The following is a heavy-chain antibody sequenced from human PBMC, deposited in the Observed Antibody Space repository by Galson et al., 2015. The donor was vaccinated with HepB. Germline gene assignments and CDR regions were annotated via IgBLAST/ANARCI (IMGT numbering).Heavy chain of an antibody. Sequence: SLRLSCAASGFKFDDHGISWVRQAPGKGLEWVSGINWSGGSIDYAVSVKGRFIISRDNAKNSLHLEMNSLGPEDTALYYCARESLPGMIGSPTDVWGHGTLVTVSS. CDR2: INWSGGSI. V-gene: IGHV3-20*04. CDR1: GFKFDDHG. CDR3: ARESLPGMIGSPTDV. D-gene: IGHD1-26*01. J-gene: IGHJ4*01.